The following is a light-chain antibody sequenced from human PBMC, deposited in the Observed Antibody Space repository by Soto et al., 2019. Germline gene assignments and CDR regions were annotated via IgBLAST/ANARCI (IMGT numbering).Light chain of an antibody. CDR3: QSYDSSLSVV. Sequence: QSVLTQPPSVSGAPGQRVTISCTGSSSNIGAGYDVHWYQQLPGTAPKLLIYGNSNRPSGVPDRFSGSKSGTSASLAITGLQDEDEADYYCQSYDSSLSVVFGGVTKLTVL. CDR2: GNS. CDR1: SSNIGAGYD. J-gene: IGLJ2*01. V-gene: IGLV1-40*01.